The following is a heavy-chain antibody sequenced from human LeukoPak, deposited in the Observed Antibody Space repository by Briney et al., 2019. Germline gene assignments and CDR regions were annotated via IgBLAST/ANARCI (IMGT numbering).Heavy chain of an antibody. CDR1: GFTFSSYE. CDR2: ISSSGSTI. D-gene: IGHD2-15*01. CDR3: AKDLYCSGGSCYSGVHYYYGMDV. Sequence: GGSLRLSCAASGFTFSSYEMNWVRQAPGKGLEWVSYISSSGSTIYYADSVKGRFTISRDNAKNSLYLQMNSLRAEDTAVYYCAKDLYCSGGSCYSGVHYYYGMDVWGQGTTVTVSS. V-gene: IGHV3-48*03. J-gene: IGHJ6*02.